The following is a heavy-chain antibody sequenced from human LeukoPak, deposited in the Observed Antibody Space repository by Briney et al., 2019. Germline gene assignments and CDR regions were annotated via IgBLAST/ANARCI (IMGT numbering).Heavy chain of an antibody. Sequence: GASVKVSCKASGYTFTSYHINWVRQATGQGLEWMGCMNPNSGNTGYAQKFQGRVTITRDTSINTAYMELSSLRSEGTAVYYCARAGKRYCSGGSCDNWFDPWGQGTLVTVSS. CDR2: MNPNSGNT. D-gene: IGHD2-15*01. CDR1: GYTFTSYH. V-gene: IGHV1-8*03. J-gene: IGHJ5*02. CDR3: ARAGKRYCSGGSCDNWFDP.